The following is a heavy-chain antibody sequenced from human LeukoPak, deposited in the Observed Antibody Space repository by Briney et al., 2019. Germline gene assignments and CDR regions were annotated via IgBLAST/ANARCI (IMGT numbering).Heavy chain of an antibody. J-gene: IGHJ4*02. CDR3: ARDLAAAGDY. V-gene: IGHV3-33*01. CDR2: IWYDGSNK. D-gene: IGHD6-13*01. CDR1: GFTFSSYG. Sequence: GGSLRLSCAASGFTFSSYGMHWVRQAPGKVLEWVAVIWYDGSNKYYADSVKGRFTISRDNSKNTLYLQMNSLRVEDMAVYYCARDLAAAGDYWGQGTLVTVSS.